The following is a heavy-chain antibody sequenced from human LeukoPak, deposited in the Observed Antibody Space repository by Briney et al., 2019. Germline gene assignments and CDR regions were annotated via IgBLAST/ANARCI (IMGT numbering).Heavy chain of an antibody. J-gene: IGHJ4*02. Sequence: GGSLRLSCAASGFTVSSNYMSWVRQAPGKGLEWVSVIYSGGSTYYADSVKGRFTISRDNSQTTLYLQMNSLRAEDTAVYYCASAPYGYAVYYWGQGTLVTVSS. CDR1: GFTVSSNY. V-gene: IGHV3-66*01. D-gene: IGHD5-12*01. CDR2: IYSGGST. CDR3: ASAPYGYAVYY.